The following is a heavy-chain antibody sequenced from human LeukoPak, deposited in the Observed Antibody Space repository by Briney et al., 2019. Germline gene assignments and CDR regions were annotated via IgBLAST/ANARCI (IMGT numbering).Heavy chain of an antibody. CDR1: GFTFSSYW. D-gene: IGHD5-18*01. CDR3: ARDAGYGYWVVDY. CDR2: IKQDGSEK. V-gene: IGHV3-7*01. J-gene: IGHJ4*02. Sequence: PGGSLRLSCAASGFTFSSYWMSWVRQAPGKGLEWVANIKQDGSEKYYVDSVKGRFTISRDNAKNSLYLQMNSLRAEDTAVYYCARDAGYGYWVVDYWGQGTLVTVSS.